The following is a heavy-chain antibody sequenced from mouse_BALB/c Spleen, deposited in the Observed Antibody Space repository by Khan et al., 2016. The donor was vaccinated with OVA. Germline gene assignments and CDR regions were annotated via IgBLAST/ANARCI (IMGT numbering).Heavy chain of an antibody. CDR2: ISYSGST. CDR1: GYSITSDYV. CDR3: ARDDSRYNYAMDY. D-gene: IGHD2-4*01. J-gene: IGHJ4*01. Sequence: EVQLQESGPGLVKPSQSLSLTCTVTGYSITSDYVWNWIRQFPGNKLEWMGYISYSGSTNYNPSLKSRISITRDTSNNTFFLQLNSVTTEDTATFYCARDDSRYNYAMDYWGQGTSVTVSS. V-gene: IGHV3-2*02.